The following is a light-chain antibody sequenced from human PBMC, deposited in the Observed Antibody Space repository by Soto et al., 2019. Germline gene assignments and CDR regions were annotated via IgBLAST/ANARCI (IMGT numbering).Light chain of an antibody. CDR1: SSDVGGYNY. Sequence: QSALTQPASVSGSPGQSITISCTGTSSDVGGYNYVSWYQQHPGKAPKFMIYDVSNRPSGVSSRFSGSKSGNTASLTISWLQAEDEADYFCSSYTSTSTYVIFGEGTKLTVL. CDR3: SSYTSTSTYVI. V-gene: IGLV2-14*01. J-gene: IGLJ2*01. CDR2: DVS.